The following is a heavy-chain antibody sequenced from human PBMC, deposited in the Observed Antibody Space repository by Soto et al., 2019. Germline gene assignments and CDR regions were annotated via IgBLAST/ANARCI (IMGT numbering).Heavy chain of an antibody. V-gene: IGHV4-61*01. CDR1: GGSVSSGSYY. J-gene: IGHJ5*02. CDR3: ARQYSSSWFWPNWFDP. CDR2: IYYSGST. Sequence: TLSLTCTVSGGSVSSGSYYWSWIRQPPGKGLEWIGYIYYSGSTNYNPPLKSRVTISVDTSKNQFSLKLSSETAADTAVYYCARQYSSSWFWPNWFDPWGQGTLVTVSS. D-gene: IGHD6-13*01.